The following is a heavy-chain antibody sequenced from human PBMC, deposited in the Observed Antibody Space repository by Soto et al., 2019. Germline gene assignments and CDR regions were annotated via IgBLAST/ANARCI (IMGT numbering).Heavy chain of an antibody. CDR1: RFTFSSYA. CDR2: ISGSGGSK. V-gene: IGHV3-23*01. J-gene: IGHJ4*02. D-gene: IGHD3-3*01. Sequence: GGSLRLACAAARFTFSSYAMSWVRQAAGRGLEWVSDISGSGGSKYDADRVKGRITISRDNSKNTLYMQMNSLRAEDTAAYYSAPLEWLFPFDYWGQGTLVTVSS. CDR3: APLEWLFPFDY.